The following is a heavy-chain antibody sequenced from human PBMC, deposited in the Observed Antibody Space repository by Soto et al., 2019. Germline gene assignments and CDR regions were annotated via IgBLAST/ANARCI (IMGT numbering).Heavy chain of an antibody. Sequence: GGSLRLSCAASGFTFSSYSMNWVRQAPGKGLEWVSSISSSSSYIYYADSVKGRFTISRDNAKNSLYLQMNSLRAEDTAVYYCARVGRGGNSGVDYWGQGTLVTVSS. CDR3: ARVGRGGNSGVDY. V-gene: IGHV3-21*01. CDR2: ISSSSSYI. J-gene: IGHJ4*02. CDR1: GFTFSSYS. D-gene: IGHD2-21*02.